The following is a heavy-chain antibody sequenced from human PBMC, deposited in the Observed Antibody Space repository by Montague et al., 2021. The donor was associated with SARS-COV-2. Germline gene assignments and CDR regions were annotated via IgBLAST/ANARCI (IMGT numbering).Heavy chain of an antibody. V-gene: IGHV3-49*04. CDR3: TRDGLGTMVRGVIILRDDAFDI. J-gene: IGHJ3*02. D-gene: IGHD3-10*01. CDR2: IRSKTYGGTT. CDR1: GFTFDDYA. Sequence: SLRLSCAASGFTFDDYAMSWVRQAPGKGLEWVGFIRSKTYGGTTEYAXSVKGRFTISRDDSKSIAYLQMNSLKTEDTAVYYCTRDGLGTMVRGVIILRDDAFDIWGQGTMVTVSS.